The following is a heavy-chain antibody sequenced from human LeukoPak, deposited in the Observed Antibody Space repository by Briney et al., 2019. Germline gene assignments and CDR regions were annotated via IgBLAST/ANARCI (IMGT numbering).Heavy chain of an antibody. Sequence: SETLSLTCAVYGGSFSGYYWSWIRQPPGKGLEWIGEINHSGSTNYNPSLKSRVTISVDTSKNQFSLKLSSVTAADTAVYYCARGRHDNLAWIQLWLGRSTSFDYWGQGTLVTVSS. J-gene: IGHJ4*02. V-gene: IGHV4-34*01. D-gene: IGHD5-18*01. CDR2: INHSGST. CDR3: ARGRHDNLAWIQLWLGRSTSFDY. CDR1: GGSFSGYY.